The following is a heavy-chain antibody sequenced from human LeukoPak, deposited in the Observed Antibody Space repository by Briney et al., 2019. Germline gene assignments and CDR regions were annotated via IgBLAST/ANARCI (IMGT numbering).Heavy chain of an antibody. CDR2: IYYSGGT. CDR1: GDSISSYY. J-gene: IGHJ3*02. D-gene: IGHD5-24*01. CDR3: ARHVTISGPYDASDI. V-gene: IGHV4-59*08. Sequence: PSETLSLTCIVSGDSISSYYWSWIRQPPGKGLEWIGYIYYSGGTDYNPSLKSRVTISVDTSKNQFSLKLRSVTAADTAVYYCARHVTISGPYDASDIWGQGTMVTVSP.